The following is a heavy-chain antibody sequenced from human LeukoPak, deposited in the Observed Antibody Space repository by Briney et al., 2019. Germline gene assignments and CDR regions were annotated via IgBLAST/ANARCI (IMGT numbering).Heavy chain of an antibody. CDR2: ISYDGSNK. J-gene: IGHJ4*02. CDR1: GFTFSSYG. D-gene: IGHD3-3*01. CDR3: AKVVSRNYDFWSGPLDY. V-gene: IGHV3-30*18. Sequence: PGGSLRLSCAASGFTFSSYGVHWVRQAPGKGLEWVAVISYDGSNKYYADSVKGRFTISRDNSKNTLYLQMNSLRAEDTAVYYCAKVVSRNYDFWSGPLDYWGQGTLVTVSS.